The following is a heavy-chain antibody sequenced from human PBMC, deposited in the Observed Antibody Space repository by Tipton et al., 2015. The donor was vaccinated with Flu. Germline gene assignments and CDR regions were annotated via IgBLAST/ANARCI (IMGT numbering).Heavy chain of an antibody. CDR3: ARGIPAVNMGCYYFDY. CDR2: ISHSGST. CDR1: GGSISSTNC. V-gene: IGHV4-4*02. Sequence: TLSLTCAVSGGSISSTNCCNCVRPPPGKGLEWVGGISHSGSTNYNSSLKSRVTILVDNSKNQFSLKLTSVTAADTAVYYCARGIPAVNMGCYYFDYWGQGTLVTVAS. J-gene: IGHJ4*02. D-gene: IGHD6-13*01.